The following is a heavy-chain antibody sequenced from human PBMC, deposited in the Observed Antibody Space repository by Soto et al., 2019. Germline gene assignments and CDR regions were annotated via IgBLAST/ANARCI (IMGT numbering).Heavy chain of an antibody. CDR3: ARYLRITLAHYFDY. Sequence: KASETLSLTCTVSGGSVSSGSYYWSWIRQPPGKGLEWIGYIYYSGSTNYNPSLKSRVTISVDTSKNQFSLKLSSVTAADTAVYYWARYLRITLAHYFDYWGQGTRVTVSS. CDR1: GGSVSSGSYY. D-gene: IGHD3-10*01. V-gene: IGHV4-61*01. CDR2: IYYSGST. J-gene: IGHJ4*02.